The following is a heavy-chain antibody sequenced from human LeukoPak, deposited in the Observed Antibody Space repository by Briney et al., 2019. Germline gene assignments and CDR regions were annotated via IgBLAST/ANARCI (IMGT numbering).Heavy chain of an antibody. J-gene: IGHJ4*02. CDR2: ISSSSSYI. V-gene: IGHV3-21*01. Sequence: GGSLRLSCAASGFTFSSYSMNWVRQAPGKGLEWVSSISSSSSYIYYADSVKGRFTISRDNAKNSLYLQMNSLRAEDTAVYYCARDLGYYDSSGHDYWGQGTLVSVCS. CDR1: GFTFSSYS. D-gene: IGHD3-22*01. CDR3: ARDLGYYDSSGHDY.